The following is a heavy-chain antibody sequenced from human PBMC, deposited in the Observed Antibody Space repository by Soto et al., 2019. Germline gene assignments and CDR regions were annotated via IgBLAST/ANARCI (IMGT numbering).Heavy chain of an antibody. D-gene: IGHD3-22*01. CDR3: ARGLYYYDSSGYYSLDAFDI. CDR1: GFTFSSYS. V-gene: IGHV3-21*01. CDR2: TSSSSSYI. J-gene: IGHJ3*02. Sequence: GGSLRLSCAASGFTFSSYSMNWVRQAPGKGLEWVSSTSSSSSYIYYADSVKGRFTISRDNAKNSLYLQMNSLRAEDTAVYYCARGLYYYDSSGYYSLDAFDIWGQGTMVTVSS.